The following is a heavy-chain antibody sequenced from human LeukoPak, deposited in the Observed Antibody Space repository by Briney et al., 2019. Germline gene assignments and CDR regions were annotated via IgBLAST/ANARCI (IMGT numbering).Heavy chain of an antibody. CDR1: GYTFTSYD. CDR2: MNPNSGNT. V-gene: IGHV1-8*01. J-gene: IGHJ4*02. Sequence: ASVTVSFTASGYTFTSYDINWVRQATGQGLEWMGWMNPNSGNTGYAQKFQGRVTMTRNTSISTAYMELSSLRSEDTAVYYCARGNPLTEGDYWGQGTLVTVSS. CDR3: ARGNPLTEGDY.